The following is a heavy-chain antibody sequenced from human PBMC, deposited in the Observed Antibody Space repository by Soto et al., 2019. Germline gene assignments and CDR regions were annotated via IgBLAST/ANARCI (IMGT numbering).Heavy chain of an antibody. CDR3: ARKLRYCSSTSCPSLHYYSGMDV. D-gene: IGHD2-2*01. Sequence: QVQLVQSGAEVKKPGSSVKVSCKASGGTFSSYAISWVRQAPGQGLEWMGGVIPIFGTANYAQKFQGRVMLTANESTSTAYVELSSLRSEDTAVYYCARKLRYCSSTSCPSLHYYSGMDVWGQGTTVTVSS. CDR2: VIPIFGTA. CDR1: GGTFSSYA. V-gene: IGHV1-69*01. J-gene: IGHJ6*02.